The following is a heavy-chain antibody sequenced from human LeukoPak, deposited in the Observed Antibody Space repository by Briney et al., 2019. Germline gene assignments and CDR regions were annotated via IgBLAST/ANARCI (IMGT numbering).Heavy chain of an antibody. CDR1: GFTFTDYY. Sequence: GGSLRLSCAASGFTFTDYYMSWIRKAPGKGLEWLSYIRSSTGYTKYADSVKGRFTISRDNAKNSLYLEMNSLRAEDTAVYYCARGASSSGFSDAFDVWGQGTKVTVSS. V-gene: IGHV3-11*05. J-gene: IGHJ3*01. CDR2: IRSSTGYT. D-gene: IGHD3-22*01. CDR3: ARGASSSGFSDAFDV.